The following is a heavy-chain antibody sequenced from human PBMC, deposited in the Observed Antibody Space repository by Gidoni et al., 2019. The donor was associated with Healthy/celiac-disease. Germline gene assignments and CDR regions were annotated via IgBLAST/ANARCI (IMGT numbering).Heavy chain of an antibody. CDR1: GGTFSSYA. J-gene: IGHJ5*02. CDR3: ARGDCSGGSCYWFDP. CDR2: VIPILGIA. Sequence: QVQLVQSGAEVKKPGSSVTVSCKASGGTFSSYASSWVRQAPGQGLEWMGRVIPILGIANYAHKFQGRVTMTADKSTSTAYMELSSLRSEETAVYYCARGDCSGGSCYWFDPWGQGTLVTVSS. D-gene: IGHD2-15*01. V-gene: IGHV1-69*04.